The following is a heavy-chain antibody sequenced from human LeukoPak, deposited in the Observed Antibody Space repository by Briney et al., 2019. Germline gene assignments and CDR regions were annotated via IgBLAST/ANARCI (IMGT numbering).Heavy chain of an antibody. V-gene: IGHV1-18*01. Sequence: GASVKVSCKASGGTFSSYAISWVRQAPGQGLEWMGWISAYNGNTNYAQKLQGRVTMTTDTSTSTAYMELRSLRSDDTAVYYCARAIIAAPDMDVWGKGTTVTVSS. J-gene: IGHJ6*03. CDR1: GGTFSSYA. D-gene: IGHD6-6*01. CDR2: ISAYNGNT. CDR3: ARAIIAAPDMDV.